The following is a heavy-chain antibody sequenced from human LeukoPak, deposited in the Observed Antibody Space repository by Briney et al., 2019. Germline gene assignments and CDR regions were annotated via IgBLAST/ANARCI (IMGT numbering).Heavy chain of an antibody. J-gene: IGHJ4*02. CDR2: ISSSSSYI. CDR3: ARTDYGDYASAFDY. D-gene: IGHD4-17*01. V-gene: IGHV3-21*01. CDR1: GFTFSSYS. Sequence: PGGSLRLSCAASGFTFSSYSMNWVRQAPGKGLEWVSSISSSSSYIYYADSVKGRFTISRDNAKTSLYLKMNSLRAEDTAVYYCARTDYGDYASAFDYWGQGTLVTVSS.